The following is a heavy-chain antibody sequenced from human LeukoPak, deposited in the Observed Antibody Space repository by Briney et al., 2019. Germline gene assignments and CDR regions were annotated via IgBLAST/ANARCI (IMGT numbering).Heavy chain of an antibody. CDR1: TSR. D-gene: IGHD3-22*01. CDR2: IGTYGGDT. V-gene: IGHV1-18*01. Sequence: ASVKVSCKATSRISWARQAPGQGLEWMGWIGTYGGDTYYAQKFQGRITVTTDTSTSTVYMGLRNLRSDATAVYYCARDLWNFYDDSGYNRDFDSWGQGTLVTVSS. CDR3: ARDLWNFYDDSGYNRDFDS. J-gene: IGHJ5*01.